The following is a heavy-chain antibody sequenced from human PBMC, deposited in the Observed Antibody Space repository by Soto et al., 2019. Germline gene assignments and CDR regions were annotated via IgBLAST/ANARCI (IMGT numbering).Heavy chain of an antibody. CDR3: ARDVELIAVAGNYYFDY. Sequence: SQTLSLTCAISGDSVSSNSAAWNWIRQSPSRGLEWLGRTYYRSKWYNDYAVSVKSRITINPDTSKNQFSLQLNSVTPEDTAVYCCARDVELIAVAGNYYFDYWGQGTLVTVSS. CDR1: GDSVSSNSAA. D-gene: IGHD6-19*01. J-gene: IGHJ4*02. CDR2: TYYRSKWYN. V-gene: IGHV6-1*01.